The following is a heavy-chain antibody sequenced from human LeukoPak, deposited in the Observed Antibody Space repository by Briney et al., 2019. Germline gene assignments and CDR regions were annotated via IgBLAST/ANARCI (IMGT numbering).Heavy chain of an antibody. CDR3: AREGPLGKYYDY. V-gene: IGHV4-59*01. J-gene: IGHJ4*02. Sequence: SESLSLTCTVSGGSINNLFWTWIRQPPGKGLEWIGYFSYSGGNTYNPSLKSRVTISIDTSKKQFSLNLNSVTAADTAVYYCAREGPLGKYYDYWGPGTLVTASS. D-gene: IGHD3-16*01. CDR1: GGSINNLF. CDR2: FSYSGGN.